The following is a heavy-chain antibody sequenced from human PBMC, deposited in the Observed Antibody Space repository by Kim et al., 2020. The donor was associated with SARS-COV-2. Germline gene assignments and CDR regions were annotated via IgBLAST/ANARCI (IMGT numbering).Heavy chain of an antibody. V-gene: IGHV1-46*01. J-gene: IGHJ4*02. CDR2: INPSGGST. CDR3: ARDLSILGSGSYYDY. CDR1: GYTFTSYY. Sequence: ASVKVSCKASGYTFTSYYMHWVRQAPGQGLEWMGIINPSGGSTSYAQKFQGRVTMTRDTSTSTVYMELSSLRSEDTAVYYCARDLSILGSGSYYDYWGQGTLVTVSS. D-gene: IGHD3-10*01.